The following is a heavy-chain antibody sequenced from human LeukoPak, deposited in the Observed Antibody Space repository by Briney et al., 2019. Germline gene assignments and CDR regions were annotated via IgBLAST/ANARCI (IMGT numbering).Heavy chain of an antibody. CDR3: ARGRLRFLEWLAGNDAFDI. CDR1: GGSFSGYY. V-gene: IGHV4-34*01. CDR2: INHSGST. D-gene: IGHD3-3*01. Sequence: PSETLSLTCAVYGGSFSGYYWSWIRQPPGKGLEWIGEINHSGSTNYNPSLKSRVTISVDTSKNQFSLKLSSVTAADTAVYYCARGRLRFLEWLAGNDAFDIWGQGTMVTVSS. J-gene: IGHJ3*02.